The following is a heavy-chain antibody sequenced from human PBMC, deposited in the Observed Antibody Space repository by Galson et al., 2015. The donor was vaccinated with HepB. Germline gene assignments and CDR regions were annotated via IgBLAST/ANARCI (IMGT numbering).Heavy chain of an antibody. Sequence: SLRLSCAASGFTFSSLGMTWVRQAPGKGLECVSAIGVNAGSTDYADSVKGRFTISRDNAKNSLFLRMNSLRAEDTAVYYCARGVDIVAAVGAGNYGMDVWGQGTTVTVSS. CDR2: IGVNAGST. J-gene: IGHJ6*02. V-gene: IGHV3-23*01. CDR1: GFTFSSLG. D-gene: IGHD2-15*01. CDR3: ARGVDIVAAVGAGNYGMDV.